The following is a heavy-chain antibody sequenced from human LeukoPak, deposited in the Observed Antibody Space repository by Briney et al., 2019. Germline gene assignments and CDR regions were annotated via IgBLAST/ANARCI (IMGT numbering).Heavy chain of an antibody. J-gene: IGHJ4*02. D-gene: IGHD1-1*01. V-gene: IGHV1-8*01. Sequence: GASVKVSCKAPGYTFASHDIHWVRQATGQGLEWMGWMNIDSGNTGYAEKFQGRVTMTRNTSTTTANMELSSLTSEDTAVYYCVRGSGRGKDSWGQGTLVTVSS. CDR2: MNIDSGNT. CDR3: VRGSGRGKDS. CDR1: GYTFASHD.